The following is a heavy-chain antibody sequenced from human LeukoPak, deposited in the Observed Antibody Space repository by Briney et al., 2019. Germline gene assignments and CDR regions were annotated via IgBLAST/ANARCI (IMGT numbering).Heavy chain of an antibody. CDR3: ARDDSSGWPDYYYGMDV. CDR2: INHSGST. CDR1: GGSFSGYY. Sequence: SSETLSLTCAVYGGSFSGYYWSWIRQPPGKGLEWIGEINHSGSTNYNPSLKSRVTMSVDTSKNQFSLKLSSVTAADTAVYYCARDDSSGWPDYYYGMDVWGQGTTVTVSS. V-gene: IGHV4-34*01. J-gene: IGHJ6*02. D-gene: IGHD6-19*01.